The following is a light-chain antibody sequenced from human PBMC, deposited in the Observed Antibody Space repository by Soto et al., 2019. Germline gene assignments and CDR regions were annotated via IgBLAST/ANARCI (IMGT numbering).Light chain of an antibody. V-gene: IGKV3-20*01. J-gene: IGKJ1*01. CDR2: GAS. CDR3: QQYGSSPGT. CDR1: QSVSSSY. Sequence: EIVLTQSPGTLSLSPGERATLSCRASQSVSSSYLAWYQQKPGQAPRLLIYGASSRATGIPDRFSGSGSGTDFPLTISRLEPEDSAVYYCQQYGSSPGTFGQGTKVEIK.